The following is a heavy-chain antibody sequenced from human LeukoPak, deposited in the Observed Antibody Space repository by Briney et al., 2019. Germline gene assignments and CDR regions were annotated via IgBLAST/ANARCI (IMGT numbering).Heavy chain of an antibody. J-gene: IGHJ4*02. Sequence: PLETLSLTCTVSGGSISSYYWSWIRQPPGKGLEWIGYIYYSGSTNYNPSLESRVTISVDTSKNQFSLKLSSVTAADTAVYYCATGDSSGYKPTDYWGQGTLVTVSS. V-gene: IGHV4-59*01. CDR1: GGSISSYY. CDR2: IYYSGST. CDR3: ATGDSSGYKPTDY. D-gene: IGHD3-22*01.